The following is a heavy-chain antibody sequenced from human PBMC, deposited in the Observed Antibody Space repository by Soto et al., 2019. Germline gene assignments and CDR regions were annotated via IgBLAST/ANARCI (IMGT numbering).Heavy chain of an antibody. CDR1: GFTFSSYG. V-gene: IGHV3-30*18. CDR2: ISYDGSNK. CDR3: AKDRLDGYNLSHFDY. Sequence: GGSLRLSCAASGFTFSSYGMHWVRQAPGKGLEWVAVISYDGSNKYYADSVKGRFTISRDNSKNTLYLQMNSLRAEDAAVYYCAKDRLDGYNLSHFDYWGQGTLVTAPQ. J-gene: IGHJ4*02. D-gene: IGHD5-12*01.